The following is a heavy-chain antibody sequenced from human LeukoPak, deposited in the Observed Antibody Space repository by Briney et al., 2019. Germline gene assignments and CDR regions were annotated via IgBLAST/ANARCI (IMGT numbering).Heavy chain of an antibody. V-gene: IGHV3-23*01. D-gene: IGHD3-10*01. CDR3: ARGGRYYYGSGSYYGMDV. Sequence: QSGGSLRLSCAASGFAFSSQAMGWVRQAPGKGLEWVSVISDSGDSTYYADSVKGRFTISRDNAKNSLFLQMNSLRAEDTALYYCARGGRYYYGSGSYYGMDVWGQGTTVTVSS. CDR1: GFAFSSQA. J-gene: IGHJ6*02. CDR2: ISDSGDST.